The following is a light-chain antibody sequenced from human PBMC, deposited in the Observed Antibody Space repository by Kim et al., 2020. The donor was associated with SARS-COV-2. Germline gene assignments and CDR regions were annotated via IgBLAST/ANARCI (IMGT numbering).Light chain of an antibody. V-gene: IGKV1D-16*01. J-gene: IGKJ1*01. CDR1: QGISCW. CDR3: QQCDSYPRT. Sequence: IQLTQSPSFLSASVGDTVTITCRASQGISCWLAWYQQKPEKAPKCLLFAASSLQSGVPSRFSGSGSGTYFTLTISSLQPEDFATYYCQQCDSYPRTFGPGTKVDIK. CDR2: AAS.